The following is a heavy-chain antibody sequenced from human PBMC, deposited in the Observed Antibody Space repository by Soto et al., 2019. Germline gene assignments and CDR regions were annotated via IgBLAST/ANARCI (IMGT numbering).Heavy chain of an antibody. V-gene: IGHV4-59*08. D-gene: IGHD3-22*01. CDR3: ARLGGYYQALDS. J-gene: IGHJ4*02. CDR2: IYYAGTT. CDR1: DGSISPYY. Sequence: SETLSLTCTVSDGSISPYYWSWIRQPPGKGLEWTGYIYYAGTTTYNPSLKSRVSISVDTSKNEVSLKLTSVTAADTAVYYCARLGGYYQALDSWGQGTVVTVSS.